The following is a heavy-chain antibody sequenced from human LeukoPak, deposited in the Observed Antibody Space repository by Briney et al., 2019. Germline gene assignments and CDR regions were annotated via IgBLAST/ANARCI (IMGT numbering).Heavy chain of an antibody. Sequence: SETLSLTCTVSGGSISSSSYYWGWIRQPPGKGLEWIGSIYYSGSTYYNPSLKSRVTISVDTSKNQFSLKLSSVTAADTAVYYCARDIRSGFDYWGQGTLVTVSS. V-gene: IGHV4-39*07. CDR2: IYYSGST. J-gene: IGHJ4*02. CDR1: GGSISSSSYY. D-gene: IGHD3-10*01. CDR3: ARDIRSGFDY.